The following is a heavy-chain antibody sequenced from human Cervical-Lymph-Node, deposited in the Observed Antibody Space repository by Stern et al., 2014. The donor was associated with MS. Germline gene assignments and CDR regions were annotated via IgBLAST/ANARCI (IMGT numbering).Heavy chain of an antibody. D-gene: IGHD6-19*01. CDR2: IWYDGSNK. CDR1: GFTFSSYG. V-gene: IGHV3-33*01. J-gene: IGHJ6*02. Sequence: QVQLVESGGGVVQPGRSLRLSCAASGFTFSSYGMHWVRQAPGKGLEWVEGIWYDGSNKYYADSVKGRFTISRDNSKNTLYLQMNSLRAEDTAVYYCARERAVAGWRYYYGMDVWGQGTTVTVSS. CDR3: ARERAVAGWRYYYGMDV.